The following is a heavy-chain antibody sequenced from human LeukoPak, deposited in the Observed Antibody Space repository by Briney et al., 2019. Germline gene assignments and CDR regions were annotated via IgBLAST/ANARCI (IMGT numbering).Heavy chain of an antibody. J-gene: IGHJ3*02. CDR2: ICGSGGIT. Sequence: GGSLRLSCAASGFTFSSYAMSWVRQAPGKGLEWVSAICGSGGITYYADSVKGPFTISRDNSKNTLYLQKNSLRAEDTAVYYCAKVMGETAIYAFDIWGQGTMVTVSS. D-gene: IGHD2-21*02. CDR1: GFTFSSYA. CDR3: AKVMGETAIYAFDI. V-gene: IGHV3-23*01.